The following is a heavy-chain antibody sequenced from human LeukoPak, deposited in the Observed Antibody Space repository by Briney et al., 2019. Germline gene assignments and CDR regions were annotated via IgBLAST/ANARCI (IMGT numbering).Heavy chain of an antibody. J-gene: IGHJ6*03. V-gene: IGHV3-7*01. CDR2: IKQDGSEK. CDR1: GFTLSSYE. CDR3: ARDPLVGGTGPHLYYMDV. D-gene: IGHD1-1*01. Sequence: GGSLRLSCIVSGFTLSSYEMSWVRQAPGKGLEWVANIKQDGSEKYYVDSVKGRFTISRDNAKNSLYLQMNSLRAEDTAVYYCARDPLVGGTGPHLYYMDVWGKGTTVTVSS.